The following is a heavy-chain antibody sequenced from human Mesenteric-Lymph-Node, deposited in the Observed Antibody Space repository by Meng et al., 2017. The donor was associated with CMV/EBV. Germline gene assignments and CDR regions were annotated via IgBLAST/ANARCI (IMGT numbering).Heavy chain of an antibody. CDR3: ARDRDGYNLVDH. D-gene: IGHD5-24*01. CDR1: GGSISSGGYY. J-gene: IGHJ4*02. CDR2: IYYSGST. V-gene: IGHV4-31*03. Sequence: CTVSGGSISSGGYYWNWIRQYPGKGLEWIGYIYYSGSTYYNPSLESRVTMSVDTSENQFSLKLSSVTAADTAVYYCARDRDGYNLVDHWGQGTLVTVSS.